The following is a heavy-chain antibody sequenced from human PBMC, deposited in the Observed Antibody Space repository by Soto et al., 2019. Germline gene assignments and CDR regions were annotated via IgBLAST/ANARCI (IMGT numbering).Heavy chain of an antibody. CDR2: INPNSGGT. Sequence: ASVKVSCKASGYTFTGYYMHWVRQAPGQGLEWMGWINPNSGGTNYAQKFQGRVTMTRDTSISTAYMELSRLRSDDTAVYYCARQEPGYGSAGYYWGQGTLVTVSS. CDR1: GYTFTGYY. J-gene: IGHJ4*02. D-gene: IGHD3-9*01. CDR3: ARQEPGYGSAGYY. V-gene: IGHV1-2*02.